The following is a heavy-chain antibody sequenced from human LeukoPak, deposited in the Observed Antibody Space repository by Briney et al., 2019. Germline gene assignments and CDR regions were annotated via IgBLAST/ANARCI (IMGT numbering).Heavy chain of an antibody. Sequence: SETLSLTCTVSGGSISSYYWSWIRQPPGKGLEWIGYIYHSGSTYYNPSLKSRVTISVDRSKNQFSLKLSSVTAADTAVYYCAKGDTMPIWGQGTMVTVSS. J-gene: IGHJ3*02. D-gene: IGHD2-2*01. CDR2: IYHSGST. CDR1: GGSISSYY. CDR3: AKGDTMPI. V-gene: IGHV4-59*12.